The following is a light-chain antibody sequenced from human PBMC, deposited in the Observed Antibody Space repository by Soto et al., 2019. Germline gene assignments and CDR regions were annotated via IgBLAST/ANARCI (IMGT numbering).Light chain of an antibody. CDR1: QSVASN. V-gene: IGKV3-15*01. CDR2: GAS. J-gene: IGKJ4*01. CDR3: QQYYNWPLT. Sequence: EIVMTQSPATLSVSPGERATLSCRASQSVASNLAWYQQKPGQAPRLVIYGASTRATGFPARFSGSGSGTEFTLTISSLQSEDFAVYYCQQYYNWPLTFGXXTKV.